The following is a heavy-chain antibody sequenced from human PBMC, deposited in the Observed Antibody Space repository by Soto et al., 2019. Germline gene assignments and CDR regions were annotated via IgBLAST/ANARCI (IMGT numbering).Heavy chain of an antibody. CDR2: MYNTGST. V-gene: IGHV4-59*01. D-gene: IGHD2-21*02. CDR1: GGSISGYY. J-gene: IGHJ6*02. CDR3: ARDLWGYCGTDCYPLDV. Sequence: SETLSLTCTVSGGSISGYYWSWIRQPPGKGLEWIGYMYNTGSTVYNPSFKSRVTISVDTSKNHFSLKLNSVTAADTAVYYCARDLWGYCGTDCYPLDVWGQGTTVTVSS.